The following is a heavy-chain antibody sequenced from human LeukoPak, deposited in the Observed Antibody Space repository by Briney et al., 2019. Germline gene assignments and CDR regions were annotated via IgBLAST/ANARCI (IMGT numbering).Heavy chain of an antibody. CDR3: TRDRGWQQFDY. J-gene: IGHJ4*02. D-gene: IGHD5-24*01. CDR2: IIPIFGTV. Sequence: SVKVSCKASGYTFTGYYMHWVRQAPGQGLEWMGGIIPIFGTVNYAQKFQGRVTITADKSTSTAYMELSSLRDDDTAVYYCTRDRGWQQFDYWGQGTLVTVSS. CDR1: GYTFTGYY. V-gene: IGHV1-69*06.